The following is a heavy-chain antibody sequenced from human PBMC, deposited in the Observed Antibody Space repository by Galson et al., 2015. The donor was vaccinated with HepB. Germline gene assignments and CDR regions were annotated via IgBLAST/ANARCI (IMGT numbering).Heavy chain of an antibody. J-gene: IGHJ4*02. V-gene: IGHV3-30*04. CDR3: ARDNAGISSSWYETSNFDY. Sequence: SLRLSCAASGFTFSSYAMHWVRQAPGKGLEWVAVISYDGSNKYYADSVKGRFTISRDNSKNTLYLQMNSLRAEDTAVYYCARDNAGISSSWYETSNFDYWGQGTLGTVSS. CDR1: GFTFSSYA. D-gene: IGHD6-13*01. CDR2: ISYDGSNK.